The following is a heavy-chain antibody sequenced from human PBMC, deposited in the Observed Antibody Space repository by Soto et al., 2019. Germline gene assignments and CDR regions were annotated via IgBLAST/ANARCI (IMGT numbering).Heavy chain of an antibody. V-gene: IGHV4-4*02. J-gene: IGHJ3*02. Sequence: QVQLQESGPGLVKPSGTLSLTCAVSGGSVSSSNWWSWVRQSPGKGLEWMGEMYHSGSAHYNPSPKSRSTISLNKSKNQFARRLTSVIAADTAVYYCARVPGVVVSADDAFDIWGPGTKVIVSS. D-gene: IGHD2-21*02. CDR1: GGSVSSSNW. CDR3: ARVPGVVVSADDAFDI. CDR2: MYHSGSA.